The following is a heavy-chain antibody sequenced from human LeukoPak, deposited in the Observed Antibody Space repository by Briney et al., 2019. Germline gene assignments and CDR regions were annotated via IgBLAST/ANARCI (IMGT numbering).Heavy chain of an antibody. D-gene: IGHD2-2*01. CDR2: ISAYNGNT. V-gene: IGHV1-18*01. CDR1: GYTFTSYG. Sequence: EASVKVSCKASGYTFTSYGISWVRQAPGQGLEWMGWISAYNGNTNYAQKLQGRVTMTTDTSTSTAYMERRSLRSDDTAVYYCARESYCSSTSCYETLIDYWGQGTLVTVSS. J-gene: IGHJ4*02. CDR3: ARESYCSSTSCYETLIDY.